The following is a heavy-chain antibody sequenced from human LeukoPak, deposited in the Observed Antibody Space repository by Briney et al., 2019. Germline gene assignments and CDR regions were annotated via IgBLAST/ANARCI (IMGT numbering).Heavy chain of an antibody. D-gene: IGHD6-19*01. V-gene: IGHV4-4*09. CDR3: ARIIAVAGATYLGY. J-gene: IGHJ4*02. CDR2: IHSSGST. CDR1: GGSISSYY. Sequence: SETLSLTCTVSGGSISSYYWSWIRQPPGKGLESIGYIHSSGSTNYNPSLRGRVIISVDTSKNQFSLKLSSVTVADTAVYYCARIIAVAGATYLGYWGQGNLVTVSS.